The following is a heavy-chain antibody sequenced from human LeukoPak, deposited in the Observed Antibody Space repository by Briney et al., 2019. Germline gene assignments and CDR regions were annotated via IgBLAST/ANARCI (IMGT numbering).Heavy chain of an antibody. J-gene: IGHJ4*02. CDR2: INHSGST. D-gene: IGHD1-26*01. CDR3: TRSIVGATIDY. Sequence: PSETLSLTCAVYGGSFSGYYWSWIRQPPGKGLEWIGEINHSGSTNYNPSLKSRVTISVDTSKNQFSLKLSSVTAADTAVYYCTRSIVGATIDYWGQGTLVTVSS. V-gene: IGHV4-34*01. CDR1: GGSFSGYY.